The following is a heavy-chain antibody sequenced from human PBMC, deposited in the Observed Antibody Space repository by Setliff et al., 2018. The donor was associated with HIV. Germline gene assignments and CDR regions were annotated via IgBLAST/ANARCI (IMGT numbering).Heavy chain of an antibody. D-gene: IGHD4-17*01. CDR1: GYTFTNYA. J-gene: IGHJ4*02. V-gene: IGHV7-4-1*02. CDR3: ARLSPYGDYLLFQY. Sequence: ASVTVSCKASGYTFTNYAMNWLRQAPGQGLEWMGWIDTNTGNPTYAQGFTGRFVFSLDTSVSTAFLQISTLKAEDTAVYYCARLSPYGDYLLFQYWGQGTQVTVSS. CDR2: IDTNTGNP.